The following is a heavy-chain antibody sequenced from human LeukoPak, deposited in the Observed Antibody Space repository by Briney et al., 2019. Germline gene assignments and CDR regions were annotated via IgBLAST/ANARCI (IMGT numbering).Heavy chain of an antibody. V-gene: IGHV1-8*01. CDR2: MNPNSGNT. CDR3: ARGRVRRYDLWSGYRDRRNWFDP. D-gene: IGHD3-3*01. CDR1: GYTFTSYD. J-gene: IGHJ5*02. Sequence: GASVKVSCKASGYTFTSYDINWVRQATGQGLEWMGWMNPNSGNTGYAQKFQGRVTMTRNTSISTAYMELSGLRSEDTAVYYCARGRVRRYDLWSGYRDRRNWFDPWGQGTLVTVSS.